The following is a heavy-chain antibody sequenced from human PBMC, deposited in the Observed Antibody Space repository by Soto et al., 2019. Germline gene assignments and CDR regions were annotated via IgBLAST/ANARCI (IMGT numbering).Heavy chain of an antibody. Sequence: QVQLQQWVAGLLKPSETLSLTCAVYGGSFRGYYWSWISQPPGKRLEWIGEINHRGFTNYNPSLKSRVTISVDTSKNQFSLKLSSVTAADTAVYYCARSHRHIVATPHDYWGQGTLVTVSS. J-gene: IGHJ4*02. CDR3: ARSHRHIVATPHDY. CDR2: INHRGFT. CDR1: GGSFRGYY. V-gene: IGHV4-34*01. D-gene: IGHD5-12*01.